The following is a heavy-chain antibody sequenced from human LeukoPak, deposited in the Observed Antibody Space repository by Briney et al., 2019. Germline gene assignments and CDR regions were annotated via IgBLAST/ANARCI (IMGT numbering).Heavy chain of an antibody. J-gene: IGHJ6*03. CDR2: ISGSGDST. Sequence: GGSLRLSCAASGFTFRSYGMTWVRQAPGKGLEWVSAISGSGDSTYYADSVKGRFTISRDNSRNTLYLQMNSLRAEDTAVYYCAKVAVVVAADYYYYYMDVWGKGTTVTVSS. CDR3: AKVAVVVAADYYYYYMDV. V-gene: IGHV3-23*01. D-gene: IGHD2-15*01. CDR1: GFTFRSYG.